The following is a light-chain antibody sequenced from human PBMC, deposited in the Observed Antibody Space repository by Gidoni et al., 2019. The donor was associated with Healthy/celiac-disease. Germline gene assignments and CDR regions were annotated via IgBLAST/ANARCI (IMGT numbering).Light chain of an antibody. CDR1: QSVSSN. CDR3: QQYNNWPLT. CDR2: GAS. Sequence: EIVMTQSPATLSVSPGERAPLSCRPSQSVSSNLAWYQQKPGQAPRLLIHGASTRATGIPARFSGSGSGTEFTLTISSLQSEDFAVYYCQQYNNWPLTFGPGTKVDIK. V-gene: IGKV3-15*01. J-gene: IGKJ3*01.